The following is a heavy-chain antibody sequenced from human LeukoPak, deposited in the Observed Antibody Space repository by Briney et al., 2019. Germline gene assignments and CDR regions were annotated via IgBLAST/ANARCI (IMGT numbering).Heavy chain of an antibody. J-gene: IGHJ4*02. CDR2: ISGSGGST. CDR1: GFTFSSYA. Sequence: GGSLRLSCAASGFTFSSYAMSWVRQAPGKGLEWVSAISGSGGSTYYADSVKGRFTMSRDNSKSTLYLQMNSLRAEDTAVYYCAKDLGSYGQFDYWGQGTLVTVSS. CDR3: AKDLGSYGQFDY. V-gene: IGHV3-23*01. D-gene: IGHD1-26*01.